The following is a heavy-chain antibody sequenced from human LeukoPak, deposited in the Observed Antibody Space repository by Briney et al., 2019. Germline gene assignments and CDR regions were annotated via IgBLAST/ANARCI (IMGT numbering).Heavy chain of an antibody. J-gene: IGHJ2*01. CDR2: MSRTADRI. CDR1: GGTLSTYE. V-gene: IGHV3-48*03. Sequence: GGSLRLSCTIFGGTLSTYEFNWVRQAPGKRPEWISYMSRTADRIDHADSVKGRFTISRDNSKNTLYLQMGSLRAEDMAVYYCARGRQGAKTRYFDLWGRGTRVTVSS. D-gene: IGHD1-26*01. CDR3: ARGRQGAKTRYFDL.